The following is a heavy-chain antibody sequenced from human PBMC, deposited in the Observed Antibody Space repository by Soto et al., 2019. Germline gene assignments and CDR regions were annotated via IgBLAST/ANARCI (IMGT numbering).Heavy chain of an antibody. CDR2: ISAYSGST. V-gene: IGHV1-18*01. D-gene: IGHD1-7*01. CDR3: ARGTLRGGGTPDYYYYYGMDV. J-gene: IGHJ6*02. Sequence: ASVKFSFKASGYTFTSYVISWVRQAPVQGLEWMGWISAYSGSTNYNPSLKSRVTISVDTSKNQFSLKLSSVTAADTAVYYCARGTLRGGGTPDYYYYYGMDVWGQGTTVTVSS. CDR1: GYTFTSYV.